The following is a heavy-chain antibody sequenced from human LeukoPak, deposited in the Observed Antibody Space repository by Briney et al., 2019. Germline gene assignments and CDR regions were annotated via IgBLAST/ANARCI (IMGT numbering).Heavy chain of an antibody. J-gene: IGHJ6*02. CDR2: ISSSSSYI. V-gene: IGHV3-21*01. CDR3: ARDSGELLYDYYYYGMDV. D-gene: IGHD1-26*01. Sequence: GGSLRLSCAASGFTFSSYSMSWVRQAPGKGLEWVSSISSSSSYIYYADSVKGRFTISRDNAKNSLYLQMNSLRAEDTAVYYCARDSGELLYDYYYYGMDVWGQGTTVTVS. CDR1: GFTFSSYS.